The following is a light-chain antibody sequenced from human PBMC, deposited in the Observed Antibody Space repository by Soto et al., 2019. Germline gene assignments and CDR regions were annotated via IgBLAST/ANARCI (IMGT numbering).Light chain of an antibody. Sequence: EIVMTQSPATLSVSPGERATLSCRASQSVSNKLAWYQQRRGQAPRLLIYGASTRATGFPARFSGSGSGTEFTLTISSLQSEDFAVYDCQQYYNLPITFGHGTTVDIK. CDR3: QQYYNLPIT. V-gene: IGKV3-15*01. CDR2: GAS. CDR1: QSVSNK. J-gene: IGKJ3*01.